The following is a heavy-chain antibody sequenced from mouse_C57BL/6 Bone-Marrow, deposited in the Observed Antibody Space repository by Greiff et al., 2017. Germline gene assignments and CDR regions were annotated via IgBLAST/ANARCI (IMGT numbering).Heavy chain of an antibody. Sequence: DVMLVESGGGLVKPGGSLKLSCAASGFTFSSYAMSWVRQTPEKRLEWVATISDGGSYTYYPDNVKGRFTISRDNAKNNLYLQMSHLKSEDTAMYYSARDNYYRSGYAMDYWGQGTSLTVSS. CDR1: GFTFSSYA. J-gene: IGHJ4*01. CDR2: ISDGGSYT. D-gene: IGHD1-2*01. CDR3: ARDNYYRSGYAMDY. V-gene: IGHV5-4*01.